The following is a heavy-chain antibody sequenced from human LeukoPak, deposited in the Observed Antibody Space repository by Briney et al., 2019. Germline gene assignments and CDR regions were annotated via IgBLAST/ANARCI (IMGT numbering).Heavy chain of an antibody. CDR3: ARESGYYFDY. J-gene: IGHJ4*02. V-gene: IGHV1-69*13. CDR1: GYTFTSYG. CDR2: IIPIFGTA. Sequence: GASVKVSCKASGYTFTSYGISWVRQAPGQGLEWMGGIIPIFGTANYAQKFQGRVTITADESTSTAYMELSSLRSEDTAVYYCARESGYYFDYWGQGTLVTVSS.